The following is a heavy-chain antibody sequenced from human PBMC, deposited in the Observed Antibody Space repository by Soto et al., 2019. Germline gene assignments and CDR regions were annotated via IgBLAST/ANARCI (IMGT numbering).Heavy chain of an antibody. CDR3: AREPLDGMDV. V-gene: IGHV4-30-4*01. J-gene: IGHJ6*02. CDR1: GGSVNTGDNY. CDR2: IYHTGNT. Sequence: HVQLHQSGPGLVKPSQTLSLECSVIGGSVNTGDNYWSWVRQSPGRGLEWIGYIYHTGNTFYTPALENRVTMSVDASKNQFSLTLTSVTAADTAVYFCAREPLDGMDVWGQGTNVTVSS.